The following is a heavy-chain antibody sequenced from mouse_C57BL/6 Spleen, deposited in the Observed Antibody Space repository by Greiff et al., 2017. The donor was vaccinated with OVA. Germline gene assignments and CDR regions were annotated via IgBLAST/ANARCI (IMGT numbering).Heavy chain of an antibody. Sequence: QVQLQQPGAELVMPGASVKLSCKASGYTFTSYWMHWVKQRPGQGLEWIGEIDPSDSYTNYNQKFKGKSTLTVDKSSSTAYMPLSSLTSEDSAVYYCARGGSNHWYFDVWGTGTTVTVSS. D-gene: IGHD2-5*01. J-gene: IGHJ1*03. V-gene: IGHV1-69*01. CDR2: IDPSDSYT. CDR1: GYTFTSYW. CDR3: ARGGSNHWYFDV.